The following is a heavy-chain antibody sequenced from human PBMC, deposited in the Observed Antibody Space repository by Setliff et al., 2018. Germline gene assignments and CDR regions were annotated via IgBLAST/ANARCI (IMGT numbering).Heavy chain of an antibody. Sequence: PGESLKISCKASGYTFTGYYMHWVRQAPGQGLEWMGRINPNSGATIYAQKFQGRVTMTSDTSISTACMELGRLRSDDTAVYFCARDGGGDSDAFEIWGQGTMVTVSS. CDR2: INPNSGAT. D-gene: IGHD3-16*01. V-gene: IGHV1-2*06. CDR3: ARDGGGDSDAFEI. CDR1: GYTFTGYY. J-gene: IGHJ3*02.